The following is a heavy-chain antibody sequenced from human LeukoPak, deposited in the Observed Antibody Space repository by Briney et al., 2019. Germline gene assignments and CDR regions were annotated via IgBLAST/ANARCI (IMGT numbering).Heavy chain of an antibody. J-gene: IGHJ3*02. CDR2: IYYSGST. CDR1: GGSIGSGDYY. D-gene: IGHD3-22*01. Sequence: SETLSLTCTVSGGSIGSGDYYWSWIRQPPGEGLEWIGYIYYSGSTYYNPSLKSRVTISVDTSKNQFSLKLSSVTAADTAVYYCAREPGYYYDSSGETDAFDIWGQGTMVTVSS. CDR3: AREPGYYYDSSGETDAFDI. V-gene: IGHV4-30-4*08.